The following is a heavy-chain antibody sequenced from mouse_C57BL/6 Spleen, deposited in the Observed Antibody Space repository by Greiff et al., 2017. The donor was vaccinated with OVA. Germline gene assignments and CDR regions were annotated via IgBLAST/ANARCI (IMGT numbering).Heavy chain of an antibody. D-gene: IGHD1-1*01. J-gene: IGHJ1*03. V-gene: IGHV1-81*01. CDR1: GYTFTSYG. CDR2: IYPRSGNT. Sequence: QVQLKESGAELARPGASVKLSCKASGYTFTSYGISWVKQRTGQGLEWIGEIYPRSGNTYYNEKFKGKATLTADKSSSTAYMELRSLTSEDSAVYFCAREGNYGSSYRYFDVWGTGTTVTVSS. CDR3: AREGNYGSSYRYFDV.